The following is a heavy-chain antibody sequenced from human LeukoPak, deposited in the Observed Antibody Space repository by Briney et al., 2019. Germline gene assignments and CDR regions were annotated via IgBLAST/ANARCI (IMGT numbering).Heavy chain of an antibody. CDR2: IKQDGSEK. J-gene: IGHJ4*02. CDR3: TRDFATYGSGSYYSSDY. V-gene: IGHV3-7*01. Sequence: TGGSLRLSCAASGFTFSNHWMSWIRQAPGKGLEWVANIKQDGSEKYYVDSVKGRFTISRDNAKNSLYLQMNSLRAEDTAVYYCTRDFATYGSGSYYSSDYWGQGTLVNVSS. CDR1: GFTFSNHW. D-gene: IGHD3-10*01.